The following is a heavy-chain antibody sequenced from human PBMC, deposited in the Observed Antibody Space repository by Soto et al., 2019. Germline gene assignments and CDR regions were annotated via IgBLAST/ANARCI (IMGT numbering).Heavy chain of an antibody. CDR3: ARRTVAGKDY. J-gene: IGHJ4*02. CDR1: GGSISSSSYY. Sequence: QRQLQESGPGLVKPSATLSLTCTVCGGSISSSSYYWGWIRQPPGKGLEWIGRIYYSGSTYYNPSLKSQVTISVDTSKSQFSLKLSSVTAADTAVYYCARRTVAGKDYWGQGTLVTVSS. V-gene: IGHV4-39*01. CDR2: IYYSGST. D-gene: IGHD6-19*01.